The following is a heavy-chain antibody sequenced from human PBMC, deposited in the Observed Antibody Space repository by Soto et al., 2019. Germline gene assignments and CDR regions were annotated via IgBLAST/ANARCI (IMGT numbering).Heavy chain of an antibody. J-gene: IGHJ4*02. CDR2: IYYSGST. CDR3: ARLPTATLFDY. V-gene: IGHV4-39*01. D-gene: IGHD2-15*01. Sequence: QLQLQESGPGLVKPSETLSLTCTVSGGSISSSSYYWGWIRQPPGKGLEWIGSIYYSGSTYYNPSLKSRVTISVDTSKNQFSLKLSSVTAADTAVYYCARLPTATLFDYWGQGTLVTVSS. CDR1: GGSISSSSYY.